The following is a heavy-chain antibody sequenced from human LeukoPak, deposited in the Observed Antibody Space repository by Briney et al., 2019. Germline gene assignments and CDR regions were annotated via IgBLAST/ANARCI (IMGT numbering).Heavy chain of an antibody. J-gene: IGHJ5*02. Sequence: GGSLRLSCTASGFTFDDYAMHWVRQAPGKGLEWVAVISYDGSNKYYADSVKGRFTISRDNSKNTLYLQMNSLRAEDTAVYYCARVQVTIAAAGTPYWFDPWGQGTLVTVSS. CDR3: ARVQVTIAAAGTPYWFDP. D-gene: IGHD6-13*01. V-gene: IGHV3-30-3*01. CDR1: GFTFDDYA. CDR2: ISYDGSNK.